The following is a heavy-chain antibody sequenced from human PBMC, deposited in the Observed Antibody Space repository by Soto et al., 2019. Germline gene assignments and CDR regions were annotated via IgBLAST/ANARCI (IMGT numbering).Heavy chain of an antibody. CDR2: ISYSGST. D-gene: IGHD6-13*01. V-gene: IGHV4-59*01. J-gene: IGHJ4*02. CDR1: SDSISSYY. Sequence: TSETLSLTCTVSSDSISSYYWSWIRQPPGKRLEWIGYISYSGSTDYNPSLKSRVTISGDTSKNQFSLKVSSVTAADTAVYYCAIGTSWQLPFDYWGQGTLVTVSS. CDR3: AIGTSWQLPFDY.